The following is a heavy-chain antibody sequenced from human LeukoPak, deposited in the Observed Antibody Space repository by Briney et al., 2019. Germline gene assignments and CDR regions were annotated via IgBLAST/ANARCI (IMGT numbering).Heavy chain of an antibody. Sequence: PGGSLRLSCAASGFTFSSYAMHWVRQAPGKGLEWVAVISYDGSNKYYADSVKGRFTISRDNSKNTLYLQMNSLRAEDTAVYYCARDPPTAWRWELQGGIDYWGQGTLVTVSS. J-gene: IGHJ4*02. D-gene: IGHD1-26*01. CDR3: ARDPPTAWRWELQGGIDY. CDR1: GFTFSSYA. V-gene: IGHV3-30-3*01. CDR2: ISYDGSNK.